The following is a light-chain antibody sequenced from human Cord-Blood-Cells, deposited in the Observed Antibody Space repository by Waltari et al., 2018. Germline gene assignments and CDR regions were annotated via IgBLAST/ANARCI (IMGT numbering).Light chain of an antibody. CDR2: GAP. CDR3: QQYGSSPPYT. J-gene: IGKJ2*01. CDR1: PSVSSSY. V-gene: IGKV3-20*01. Sequence: IVLTQSPGSLSLSPGERATLSCRASPSVSSSYLARDQQKPGQAPTLLVYGAPSRATGSPDRFSGSGSGTDFTLTISRLEPVGFAVYYCQQYGSSPPYTVGQGTKLEI.